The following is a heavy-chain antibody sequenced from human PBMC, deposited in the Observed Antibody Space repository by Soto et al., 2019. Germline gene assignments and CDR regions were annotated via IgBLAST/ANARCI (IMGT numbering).Heavy chain of an antibody. Sequence: GESLKISCAASGFTFSSYSMNWVRQAPGKGLEWVSSISSSSSYIYYADSVKGRFTISRDNAKNSLYLQMNSLRAEDTAVYYCARCGGYSYGYYYYYYMDVWGKGTTVTVSS. CDR1: GFTFSSYS. CDR2: ISSSSSYI. D-gene: IGHD5-18*01. V-gene: IGHV3-21*01. J-gene: IGHJ6*03. CDR3: ARCGGYSYGYYYYYYMDV.